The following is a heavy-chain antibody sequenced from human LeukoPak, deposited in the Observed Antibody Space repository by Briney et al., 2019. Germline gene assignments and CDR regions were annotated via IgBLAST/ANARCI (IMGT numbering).Heavy chain of an antibody. CDR3: AKNYESGRGVPYGMDV. CDR2: VNDDGSTT. V-gene: IGHV3-74*01. CDR1: GFTFSSFW. Sequence: GGSLRLSCAASGFTFSSFWMHWVRQAPGKGLVWVSRVNDDGSTTSYADSVKGRFTISRDNAKNTLYLQMSSLRDEDTAVYYCAKNYESGRGVPYGMDVWGQGTTVTVSS. D-gene: IGHD3-10*01. J-gene: IGHJ6*02.